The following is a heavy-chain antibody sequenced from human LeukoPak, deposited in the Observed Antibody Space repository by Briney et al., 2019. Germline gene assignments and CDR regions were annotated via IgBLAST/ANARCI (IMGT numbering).Heavy chain of an antibody. D-gene: IGHD5-12*01. V-gene: IGHV3-23*01. Sequence: PGGSLRLSCAASGFTFSSHWMSWVRQAPGKGLEWVSAISGSGGSTYYADSVKGRFTISRDNSKNTLYLQMNSLRAEDTAVYYCAKGGLIVATSPHDYWGQGTLVTVSS. CDR2: ISGSGGST. CDR1: GFTFSSHW. CDR3: AKGGLIVATSPHDY. J-gene: IGHJ4*02.